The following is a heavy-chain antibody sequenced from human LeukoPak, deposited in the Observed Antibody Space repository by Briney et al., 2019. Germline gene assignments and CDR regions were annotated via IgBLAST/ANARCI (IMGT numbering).Heavy chain of an antibody. V-gene: IGHV3-11*01. D-gene: IGHD6-19*01. J-gene: IGHJ5*02. CDR2: ISSSGSTI. Sequence: GGSLRLSCAASGFTFSDYYMSWIRQAPGEGLEWVSYISSSGSTIYYADSVKGRFTISRDNAKNSLYLQMNSLRAEDTAVYYCAREYSSGWGNWFDPWGQGTLVTVSS. CDR3: AREYSSGWGNWFDP. CDR1: GFTFSDYY.